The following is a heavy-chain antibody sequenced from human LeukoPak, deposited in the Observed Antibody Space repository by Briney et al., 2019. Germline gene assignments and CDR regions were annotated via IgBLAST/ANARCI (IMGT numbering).Heavy chain of an antibody. V-gene: IGHV1-18*01. CDR1: GYTFTSYG. Sequence: GASVKVSCKASGYTFTSYGITWVRQAPGQGLEWMGWISTYNGNTNYAQNLQGRVTMTTDTSMSTAYMDLRSLISDDTAVYYCARGRGSTSRYWGQGTLVTVSS. CDR2: ISTYNGNT. CDR3: ARGRGSTSRY. J-gene: IGHJ4*02. D-gene: IGHD5-12*01.